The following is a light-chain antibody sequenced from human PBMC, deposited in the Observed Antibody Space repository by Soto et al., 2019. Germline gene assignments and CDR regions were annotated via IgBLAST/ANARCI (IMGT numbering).Light chain of an antibody. Sequence: DIVMTQSPLSLPVTPGAPASISCRSSQSLLHSNGYNYLDWYLEKPGQSPQLLIYLGSNRASGVPDRFSCSGSGTDFTLKISRVEAEDVGVYYCMQALQTPFTFGPGTKVDIK. CDR1: QSLLHSNGYNY. V-gene: IGKV2-28*01. CDR3: MQALQTPFT. CDR2: LGS. J-gene: IGKJ3*01.